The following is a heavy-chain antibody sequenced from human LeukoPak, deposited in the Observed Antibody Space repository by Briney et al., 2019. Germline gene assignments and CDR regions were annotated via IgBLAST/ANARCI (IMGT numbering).Heavy chain of an antibody. V-gene: IGHV3-30*18. J-gene: IGHJ6*02. D-gene: IGHD2-2*02. CDR3: AKDMRYCSSTSCYTLKVTYSGIDV. CDR1: GFTFNSYG. CDR2: ISYDGSNK. Sequence: PGGSLRLSCAASGFTFNSYGMHWVRQAPGKGLEWVAVISYDGSNKYDADSVKGRFTISRDNSKNTLYLQMNSLRAEDTAVYYCAKDMRYCSSTSCYTLKVTYSGIDVWGQGTTVTVSS.